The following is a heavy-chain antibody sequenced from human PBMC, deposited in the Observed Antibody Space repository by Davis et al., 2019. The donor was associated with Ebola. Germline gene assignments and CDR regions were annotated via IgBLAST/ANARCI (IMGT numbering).Heavy chain of an antibody. V-gene: IGHV3-30-3*01. CDR3: ARDESIVGASFEY. D-gene: IGHD1-26*01. Sequence: GESLKISCAASGFTFSSYAMHWVRQAPGKGLEWVAVISYDGSNKYYADSVKGRFTISRDNSKNTLYLQMNSLRAEDTAVYYCARDESIVGASFEYWGQGTLVTVSS. CDR1: GFTFSSYA. CDR2: ISYDGSNK. J-gene: IGHJ4*02.